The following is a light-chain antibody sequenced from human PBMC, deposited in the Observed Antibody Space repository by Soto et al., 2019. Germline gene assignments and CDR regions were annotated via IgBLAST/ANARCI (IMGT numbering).Light chain of an antibody. CDR3: QAWDRSTYVV. CDR1: KLGDKY. CDR2: QDS. Sequence: SYELTQPPSVSVSPGQTASITCSGDKLGDKYACWYQQKPGQSPVLVIYQDSKRPSGIPERFSGSNSGNTATLTISGTQAMDEADYYCQAWDRSTYVVFGGGTQLTVL. J-gene: IGLJ2*01. V-gene: IGLV3-1*01.